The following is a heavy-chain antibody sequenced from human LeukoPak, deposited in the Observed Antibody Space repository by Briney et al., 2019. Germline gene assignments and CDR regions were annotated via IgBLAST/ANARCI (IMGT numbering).Heavy chain of an antibody. D-gene: IGHD6-19*01. V-gene: IGHV4-39*01. J-gene: IGHJ4*02. CDR3: ARQKGMYSSGWYTGLNYFDY. CDR2: IYYSGST. Sequence: SETLSLTCTVSGGSISSSSYDWGWIRQPPGKGLEWIGSIYYSGSTYYNPSLKSRVTISVDTSKNQFSLKLSSVTAAGTAVYYCARQKGMYSSGWYTGLNYFDYWGQGTLVTVSS. CDR1: GGSISSSSYD.